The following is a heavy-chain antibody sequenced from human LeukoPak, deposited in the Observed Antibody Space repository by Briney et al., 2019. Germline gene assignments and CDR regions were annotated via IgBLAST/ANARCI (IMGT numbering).Heavy chain of an antibody. CDR2: IYHSGKT. J-gene: IGHJ6*03. Sequence: SETLSLTCTVSDGSMSNYYWAWIRQPPGKGLEWIGCIYHSGKTYFNPSLKSRVTISVDTSKSQFSLKLTSVTAADTAVYYCARGGDSTGWYYYYMDVWGKGTTVTVSS. V-gene: IGHV4-38-2*02. CDR3: ARGGDSTGWYYYYMDV. CDR1: DGSMSNYY. D-gene: IGHD6-19*01.